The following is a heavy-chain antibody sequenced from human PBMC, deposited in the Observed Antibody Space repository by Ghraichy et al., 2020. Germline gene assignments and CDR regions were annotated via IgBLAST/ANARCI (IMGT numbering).Heavy chain of an antibody. V-gene: IGHV3-21*01. Sequence: GGSLRLSCAASGFTFSYYTMNWVRQAPGKGLEWVSFISNTNNYIYYANAVKGRFTVSRDNAKNSLYLQMDRLRAEDTAVYYCVRDSDSSCWTDFDYWGQGTMVTVSS. CDR2: ISNTNNYI. J-gene: IGHJ4*02. D-gene: IGHD6-19*01. CDR1: GFTFSYYT. CDR3: VRDSDSSCWTDFDY.